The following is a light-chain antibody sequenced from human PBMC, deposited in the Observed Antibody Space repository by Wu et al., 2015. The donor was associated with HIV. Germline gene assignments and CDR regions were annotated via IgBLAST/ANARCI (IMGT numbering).Light chain of an antibody. J-gene: IGKJ4*01. V-gene: IGKV3-20*01. CDR2: AAS. CDR1: QIVNSNY. Sequence: EIVLTQSPGTLSLSPGEGATLSCRASQIVNSNYLAWYRQKPGQAPRLLIYAASTRASGVSDRFSGSGSGTDFTLTISRLEPEDFAVFYCRQYASSPLTFGGGTKVEIK. CDR3: RQYASSPLT.